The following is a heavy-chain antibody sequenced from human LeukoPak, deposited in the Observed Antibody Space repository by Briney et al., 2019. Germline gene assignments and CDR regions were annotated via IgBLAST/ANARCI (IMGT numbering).Heavy chain of an antibody. D-gene: IGHD1-26*01. CDR2: FDPEDGET. CDR1: GYTLTELS. Sequence: GASVKVSCKVSGYTLTELSMHWVRQAPGKGLEWMGGFDPEDGETIYAQKFQGRVTMTEDTSTDTAYMELSSLGSEDTAVYYCATPIVGATGAAFDIWGQGTMVNVSS. CDR3: ATPIVGATGAAFDI. J-gene: IGHJ3*02. V-gene: IGHV1-24*01.